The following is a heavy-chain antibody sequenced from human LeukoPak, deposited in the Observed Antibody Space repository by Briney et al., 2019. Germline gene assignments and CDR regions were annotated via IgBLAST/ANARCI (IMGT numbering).Heavy chain of an antibody. Sequence: GGSLRLSCAASGFTFSSYDMHWVRQATGKGLEWVSAIGTAGDTYYPGSVKGRFTISRENAKNSLYLQMNSLRAEDTAVYYCARGPSYVAAVETYYYYGMDVWGQGTTVTVSS. V-gene: IGHV3-13*01. J-gene: IGHJ6*02. CDR3: ARGPSYVAAVETYYYYGMDV. CDR2: IGTAGDT. D-gene: IGHD6-13*01. CDR1: GFTFSSYD.